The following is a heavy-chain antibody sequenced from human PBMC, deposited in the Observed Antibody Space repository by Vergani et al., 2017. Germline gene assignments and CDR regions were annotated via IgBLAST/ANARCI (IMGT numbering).Heavy chain of an antibody. J-gene: IGHJ4*02. V-gene: IGHV5-51*01. CDR1: GYSFTTYW. CDR3: ARLHNLPEGDFDY. Sequence: EVQLVQSDTEVKKPGESLKISCKASGYSFTTYWIGWVRQMPGKGLEWMGIIYPGDSDIRYSPSFQGQVTISADKSISTAYLQWSSLKASDTAMYYCARLHNLPEGDFDYWGQGTLVTVSS. D-gene: IGHD2-21*01. CDR2: IYPGDSDI.